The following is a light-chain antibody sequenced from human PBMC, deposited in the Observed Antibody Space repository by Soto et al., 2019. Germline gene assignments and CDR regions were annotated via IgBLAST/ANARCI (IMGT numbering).Light chain of an antibody. V-gene: IGKV3-11*01. CDR1: QSISIY. J-gene: IGKJ5*01. CDR2: DAS. CDR3: QQRNNWPPEIT. Sequence: EIVLTQSPATLSLSPGERATLSCRASQSISIYLAWYQQKPSQAPRLLIYDASNRATGIPARFSGSGSGTDFTLTISSLEPEDFAVYYCQQRNNWPPEITFGQGTRLENK.